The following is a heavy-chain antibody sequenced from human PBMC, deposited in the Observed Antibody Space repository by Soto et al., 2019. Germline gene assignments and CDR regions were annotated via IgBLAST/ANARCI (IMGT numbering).Heavy chain of an antibody. Sequence: QVQLQESGPGLVKPSQTLSLTCTVSGGSISSGGYYWSWIRQHPGKGLEWIGYIYYSGSTYYNPSLKSRVTISVDTTKNQFSLKLSSVTAADTAVYYCARGGDYRGNYRVVFDFWGQGNLVTVSS. CDR3: ARGGDYRGNYRVVFDF. J-gene: IGHJ4*02. CDR1: GGSISSGGYY. CDR2: IYYSGST. D-gene: IGHD4-4*01. V-gene: IGHV4-31*03.